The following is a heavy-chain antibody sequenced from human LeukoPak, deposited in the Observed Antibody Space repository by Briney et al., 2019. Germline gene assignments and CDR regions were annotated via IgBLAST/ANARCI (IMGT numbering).Heavy chain of an antibody. V-gene: IGHV4-39*07. CDR2: IYTSGST. Sequence: SETLSLTCTVSGGSISSSSYYWGWLRQPPGKGLVWIVRIYTSGSTNYNPSLKSRVTMSVDTSKNQFSLKLSSVTAAETAVYYCARRLRRDAFDIWGQGTMVTVSS. J-gene: IGHJ3*02. D-gene: IGHD4-17*01. CDR1: GGSISSSSYY. CDR3: ARRLRRDAFDI.